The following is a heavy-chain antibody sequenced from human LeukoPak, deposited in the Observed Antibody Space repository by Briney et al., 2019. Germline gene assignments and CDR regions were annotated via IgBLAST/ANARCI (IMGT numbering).Heavy chain of an antibody. Sequence: ASVKVSCKSSGYTFTNHAMQWVRQAPGHRLEWMGWINAGNGNTKYSQNFQGRFIITRDTSAGTVYMDLSSLRSEDTAVYYCARGFWNRGTWGPYYFDYWGQGTLVTVSS. CDR1: GYTFTNHA. V-gene: IGHV1-3*01. CDR3: ARGFWNRGTWGPYYFDY. CDR2: INAGNGNT. D-gene: IGHD3-3*01. J-gene: IGHJ4*02.